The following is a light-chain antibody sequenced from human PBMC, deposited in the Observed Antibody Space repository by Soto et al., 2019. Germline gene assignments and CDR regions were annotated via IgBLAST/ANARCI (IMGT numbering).Light chain of an antibody. V-gene: IGKV1-5*03. Sequence: DIQMTQSPSTLSASVGDRVTITCRASQSISSWLAWYQQKPGKAPKLLLYKASSSESGVPSRFSASGSGTEVSRTNSSLPTDDFGTYYGQQYNSYSTFTQWTMVEIK. CDR1: QSISSW. CDR2: KAS. CDR3: QQYNSYST. J-gene: IGKJ1*01.